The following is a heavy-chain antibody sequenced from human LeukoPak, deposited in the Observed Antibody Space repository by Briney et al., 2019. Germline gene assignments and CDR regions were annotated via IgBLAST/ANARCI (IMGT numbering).Heavy chain of an antibody. Sequence: GSSVKVSFKASGAAFSYYAISWVRPAPGQGSEWVGGIIPIFGTTNYAQKFQGRVTITTDESTSTAYMELSSLRSEDTAVYYCARSLDIVLMVYARKVDSPFDPWGQGTLVTVSS. CDR2: IIPIFGTT. CDR3: ARSLDIVLMVYARKVDSPFDP. V-gene: IGHV1-69*05. J-gene: IGHJ5*02. D-gene: IGHD2-8*01. CDR1: GAAFSYYA.